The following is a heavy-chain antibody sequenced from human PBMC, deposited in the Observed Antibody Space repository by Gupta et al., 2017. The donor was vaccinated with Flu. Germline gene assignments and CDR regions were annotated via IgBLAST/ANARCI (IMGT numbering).Heavy chain of an antibody. CDR1: GFTFSDYY. CDR3: AREGHDFWSPNDY. CDR2: ISSSSSYT. J-gene: IGHJ4*02. V-gene: IGHV3-11*05. D-gene: IGHD3-3*01. Sequence: QVQLVESGGGLVKPGGSLRLSCAASGFTFSDYYMSWIRQAPGKGLEWVSYISSSSSYTNYADAVKGRFTISRDNAKNSLYLQMNSLRAEDTAVYYCAREGHDFWSPNDYWGQGTLVTVSS.